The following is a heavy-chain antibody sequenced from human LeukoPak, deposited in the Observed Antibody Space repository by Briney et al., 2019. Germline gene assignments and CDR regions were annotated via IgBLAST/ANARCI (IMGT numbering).Heavy chain of an antibody. D-gene: IGHD6-25*01. CDR2: ISGSGGSK. CDR3: AKTLRIAASWH. CDR1: GFTFRNFA. J-gene: IGHJ4*02. V-gene: IGHV3-23*01. Sequence: GGSLRLSCAASGFTFRNFAMAWVRQAPGKGLEWVSAISGSGGSKYYADSVRGRFTISRDNSKNTLYLQMNSLRAEDTAVYFCAKTLRIAASWHWGQGTLVTVSS.